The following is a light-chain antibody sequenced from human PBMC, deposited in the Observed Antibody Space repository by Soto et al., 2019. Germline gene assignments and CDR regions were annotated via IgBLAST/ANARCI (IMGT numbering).Light chain of an antibody. J-gene: IGKJ4*01. CDR2: GAS. Sequence: EIVMTQSPATLSVSPGERATLSCRASQTVRDNLAWYQQKPGQAPGLLIYGASIRATGIPARFSGSGSGTEFTLTIDTLQSEDFAVYYCQQYNIWPLTFGGGTKVEIK. CDR1: QTVRDN. CDR3: QQYNIWPLT. V-gene: IGKV3D-15*03.